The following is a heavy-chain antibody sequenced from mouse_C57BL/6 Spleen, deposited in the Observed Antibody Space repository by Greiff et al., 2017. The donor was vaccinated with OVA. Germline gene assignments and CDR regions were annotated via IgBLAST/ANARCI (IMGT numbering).Heavy chain of an antibody. Sequence: EVKLVESGGGLVKPGGSLKLSCAASGFTFSSYSMSWVRQTPGKGLEWVATISGGGGDSYYPDSVQGRFTSTSDKPNNTLYLQKSSLRSEDTALYYCASVDTVVANVDYWGKGTTLTVSS. CDR3: ASVDTVVANVDY. CDR1: GFTFSSYS. J-gene: IGHJ2*01. CDR2: ISGGGGDS. D-gene: IGHD1-1*01. V-gene: IGHV5-9*01.